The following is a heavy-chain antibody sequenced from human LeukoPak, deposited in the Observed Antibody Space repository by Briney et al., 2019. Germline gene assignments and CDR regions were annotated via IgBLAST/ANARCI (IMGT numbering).Heavy chain of an antibody. CDR3: ARGPYYDTSTGYAFDI. CDR1: GFTFSSYS. CDR2: ISSSSSYI. V-gene: IGHV3-21*01. J-gene: IGHJ3*02. D-gene: IGHD3-22*01. Sequence: GGSLRLSCAASGFTFSSYSMNWVRQAPGKGLEWVSSISSSSSYIYYADSVKGRFTISRDSAKNSLYLQMNSLRAEDTAVYYCARGPYYDTSTGYAFDIWGQGTMVTVSS.